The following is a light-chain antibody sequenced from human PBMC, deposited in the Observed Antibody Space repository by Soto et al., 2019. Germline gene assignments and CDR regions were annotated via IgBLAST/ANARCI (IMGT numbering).Light chain of an antibody. V-gene: IGKV1-12*01. CDR3: QHIGV. Sequence: DIQMTQSPSSVSASVGDRVTITCRASQGLSSWLAGYQQKPGKAPELLIFATSTLQSGVPSRFSGSGSGTDFTLTISSLQPEDFATYYCQHIGVFGPGTQVDI. CDR2: ATS. CDR1: QGLSSW. J-gene: IGKJ3*01.